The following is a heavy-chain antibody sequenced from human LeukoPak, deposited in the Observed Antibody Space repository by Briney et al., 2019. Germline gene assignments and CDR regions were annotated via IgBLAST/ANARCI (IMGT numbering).Heavy chain of an antibody. Sequence: SETLSLTCAVAGGSISTFYWSWTRRPPGKGLEWIGYIYHKGSATYNPSLKSRVAISLDTSKNQFSLKLNSVTAADTAVYYCARVGRMDTAMVIGYWGQGTLVTVSS. V-gene: IGHV4-59*01. CDR2: IYHKGSA. D-gene: IGHD5-18*01. CDR1: GGSISTFY. J-gene: IGHJ4*02. CDR3: ARVGRMDTAMVIGY.